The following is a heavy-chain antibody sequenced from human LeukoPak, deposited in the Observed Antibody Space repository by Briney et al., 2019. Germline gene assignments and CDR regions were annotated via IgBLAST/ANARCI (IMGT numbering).Heavy chain of an antibody. CDR3: ARGDYFDTYGMDV. CDR2: INPNSGGT. V-gene: IGHV1-2*04. D-gene: IGHD3-22*01. Sequence: VASVKVSCKASRNTFIDYYIHWVRQAPGQGLEWMGWINPNSGGTNYAQKFQGWVTMTRDTSISIAYMELSRLRPDDTAVYYCARGDYFDTYGMDVWGQGTTVTVSS. CDR1: RNTFIDYY. J-gene: IGHJ6*02.